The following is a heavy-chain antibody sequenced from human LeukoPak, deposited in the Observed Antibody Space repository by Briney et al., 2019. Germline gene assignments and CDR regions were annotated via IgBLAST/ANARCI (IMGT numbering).Heavy chain of an antibody. D-gene: IGHD3-9*01. CDR1: GGSISSSNW. Sequence: PSETLSLTCAVSGGSISSSNWWRWVRQPPGKGLEWIGEIYHSGSTNYNPSLKSRVIISVDKSKNQFSLKLYSVTAADTAVYYCARREGELRYFDWLTPRDWGQGTLVTVSS. CDR3: ARREGELRYFDWLTPRD. CDR2: IYHSGST. J-gene: IGHJ4*02. V-gene: IGHV4-4*02.